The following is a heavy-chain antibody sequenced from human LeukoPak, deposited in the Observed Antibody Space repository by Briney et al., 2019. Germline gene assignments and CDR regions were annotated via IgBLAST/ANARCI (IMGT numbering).Heavy chain of an antibody. J-gene: IGHJ4*02. CDR1: GFTFSSYG. V-gene: IGHV3-33*01. D-gene: IGHD2-15*01. CDR3: ARAMVVADSFDY. CDR2: IWYDGSNK. Sequence: GRSLRLSCAASGFTFSSYGMHWVRQAPGKVLEWVAVIWYDGSNKYYADSVKGRFTISRDNSKNTLYLQMNSLRAEDAAVYYCARAMVVADSFDYWGQGTLVTVSS.